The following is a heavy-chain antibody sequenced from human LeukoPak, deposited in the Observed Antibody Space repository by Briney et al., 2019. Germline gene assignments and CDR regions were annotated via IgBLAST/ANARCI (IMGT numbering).Heavy chain of an antibody. V-gene: IGHV1-2*02. Sequence: GASVKVSCKASGYTFTGYYMHWGRQAPGQGPEWMGWINPNSGGTNYAQKFQGRVTMTRDTSISTAYMELSRLRSDDTAVYYCGIVGAQGYYFDYWGQGTLVTVSS. CDR1: GYTFTGYY. D-gene: IGHD1-26*01. CDR3: GIVGAQGYYFDY. J-gene: IGHJ4*02. CDR2: INPNSGGT.